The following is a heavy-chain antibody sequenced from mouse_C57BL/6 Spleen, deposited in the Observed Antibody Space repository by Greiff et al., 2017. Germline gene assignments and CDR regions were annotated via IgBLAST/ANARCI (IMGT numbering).Heavy chain of an antibody. V-gene: IGHV14-2*01. Sequence: VQLQQSGAELVKPGASVKLSCTASGFNIKDYYMHWVKQRTEQGLEWIGRIDPEDGETKYAPKFQGKATITADTSSNTAYLQLSSLTSKDTAVYYCAVFITTVVESYYFDYWGQGTTLTVSS. CDR3: AVFITTVVESYYFDY. J-gene: IGHJ2*01. CDR2: IDPEDGET. D-gene: IGHD1-1*01. CDR1: GFNIKDYY.